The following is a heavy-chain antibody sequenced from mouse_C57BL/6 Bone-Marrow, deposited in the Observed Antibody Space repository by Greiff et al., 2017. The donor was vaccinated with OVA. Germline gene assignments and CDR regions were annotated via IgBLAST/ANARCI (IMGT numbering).Heavy chain of an antibody. CDR3: ARGGCFAY. V-gene: IGHV5-17*01. Sequence: DVKVEESGGGLVKPGGSLKLSCAASGFTFSDYGMHWVRQAPEKGLEWVAYISSGSSTIYYADTVKGRFTISRDNAKNTLFLQMTSLRSEDTAMYYCARGGCFAYWGQGTLVTVSA. CDR2: ISSGSSTI. CDR1: GFTFSDYG. J-gene: IGHJ3*01.